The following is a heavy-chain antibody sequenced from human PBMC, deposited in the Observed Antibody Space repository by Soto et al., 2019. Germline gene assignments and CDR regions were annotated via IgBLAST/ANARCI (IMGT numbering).Heavy chain of an antibody. CDR3: ARSHVLMVDNWFDP. J-gene: IGHJ5*02. V-gene: IGHV4-59*01. CDR2: IYYSGST. Sequence: PSETLSLTCTVSGGSISSYYWSWIRQPPGKGLEWIGYIYYSGSTNYNPSLKSRVTISVDTSKNQFSLKLSSVTAADTAVYYCARSHVLMVDNWFDPWGQGTLVTVSS. CDR1: GGSISSYY. D-gene: IGHD2-8*01.